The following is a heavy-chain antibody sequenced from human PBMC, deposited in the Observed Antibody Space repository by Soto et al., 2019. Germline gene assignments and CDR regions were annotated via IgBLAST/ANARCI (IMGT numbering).Heavy chain of an antibody. V-gene: IGHV1-2*04. D-gene: IGHD6-13*01. Sequence: ASVKVSCKASGYTFTGYYMHWVRQAPGQGLEWMGWINPNSGGTNYAQKFQGWVTMTRDTSISTAYMELSRLRSDDTAVYYCARTYSSSWYSGYYFDYWGQGTLVTVSS. CDR2: INPNSGGT. CDR3: ARTYSSSWYSGYYFDY. CDR1: GYTFTGYY. J-gene: IGHJ4*02.